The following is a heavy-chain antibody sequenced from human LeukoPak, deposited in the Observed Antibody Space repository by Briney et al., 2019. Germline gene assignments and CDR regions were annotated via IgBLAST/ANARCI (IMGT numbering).Heavy chain of an antibody. CDR1: GFTFSSYG. CDR2: IRYDGSNK. J-gene: IGHJ4*02. D-gene: IGHD3-10*01. CDR3: AKDELLWFGESYFDY. Sequence: PGGPLRLSCAASGFTFSSYGMHWVRQAPGKGLEWVAFIRYDGSNKYYADSVKGRFTISRDNSKNTLYLQMNSLRAEDTAVYYCAKDELLWFGESYFDYWGQGTLVTVSS. V-gene: IGHV3-30*02.